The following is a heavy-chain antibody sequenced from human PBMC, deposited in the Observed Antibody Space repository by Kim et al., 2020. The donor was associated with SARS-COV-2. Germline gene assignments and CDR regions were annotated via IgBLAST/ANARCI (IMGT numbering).Heavy chain of an antibody. CDR2: IRSKANGGTS. J-gene: IGHJ4*02. Sequence: GGSLRLSCTASGFTFGDYAMGWVRQAPGEGLEWVGFIRSKANGGTSEYAASVRVRFTISRDDTKRIAKLHMNSLKTEDTAVYVWTRAYTASGAVVTANWGQGTLVIVSS. CDR3: TRAYTASGAVVTAN. D-gene: IGHD2-21*02. CDR1: GFTFGDYA. V-gene: IGHV3-49*04.